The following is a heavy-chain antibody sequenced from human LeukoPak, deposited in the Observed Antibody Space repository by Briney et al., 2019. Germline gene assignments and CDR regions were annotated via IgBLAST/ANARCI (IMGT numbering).Heavy chain of an antibody. D-gene: IGHD3-22*01. CDR3: AALGIVVVIDY. J-gene: IGHJ4*02. Sequence: SSETLSLTCTVSGGSISSSSYYWGWIRQPPGKGLEWIGYIYYSGSTYYNPSLKSRVTISVDTSKNQFSLKLSSVTAADTAVYYCAALGIVVVIDYWGQGTLVTVSS. V-gene: IGHV4-39*01. CDR2: IYYSGST. CDR1: GGSISSSSYY.